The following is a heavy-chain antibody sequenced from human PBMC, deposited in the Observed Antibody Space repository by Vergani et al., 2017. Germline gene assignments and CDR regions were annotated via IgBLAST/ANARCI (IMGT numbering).Heavy chain of an antibody. V-gene: IGHV1-18*01. Sequence: QVQLVQSGAEVKKPGSSVKVSCKASGYTFTSYGISWVRQAPGQGLEWMGWISAYNGNTNYEQKLQGRVNMTTDTSTSTAYMELRSLRSDDTAVYYCARNYDSSGYSRPYYFDYWGQGTLVTVSS. D-gene: IGHD3-22*01. CDR2: ISAYNGNT. CDR3: ARNYDSSGYSRPYYFDY. CDR1: GYTFTSYG. J-gene: IGHJ4*02.